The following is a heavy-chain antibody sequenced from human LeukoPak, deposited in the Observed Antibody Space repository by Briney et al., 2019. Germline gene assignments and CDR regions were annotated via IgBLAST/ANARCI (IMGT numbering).Heavy chain of an antibody. D-gene: IGHD3-3*01. CDR2: ITGSSSYI. Sequence: PGGSLRLSCAASGFTFSDYSMNWVRQAPGKGLEWVSSITGSSSYIFYADSVKGRFTISRDNARNSLYLQMNSLRAEDTAVYYCTRDWTIFGVVIPNGNWGAGTLVTVSS. V-gene: IGHV3-21*01. CDR3: TRDWTIFGVVIPNGN. J-gene: IGHJ4*01. CDR1: GFTFSDYS.